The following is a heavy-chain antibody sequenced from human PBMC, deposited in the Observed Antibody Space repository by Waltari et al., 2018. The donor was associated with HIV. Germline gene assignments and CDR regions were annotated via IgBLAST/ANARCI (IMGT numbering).Heavy chain of an antibody. D-gene: IGHD4-4*01. CDR2: IYDCAST. CDR3: ARGATVYFDY. J-gene: IGHJ4*02. Sequence: QLQLQESGSGLVKPSQTLSLTCAVSGGSISSGGYSWSWIRQPPGKGREWIGYIYDCASTYYNPSLKSRGTISVDRSKNQFSVKLSSVTAADTAVYYCARGATVYFDYWGQGTLVTVSS. CDR1: GGSISSGGYS. V-gene: IGHV4-30-2*01.